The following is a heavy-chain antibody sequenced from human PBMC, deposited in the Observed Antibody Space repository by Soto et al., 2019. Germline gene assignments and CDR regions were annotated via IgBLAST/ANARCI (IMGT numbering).Heavy chain of an antibody. CDR3: ARDAGGQSGYFIFDS. J-gene: IGHJ4*02. Sequence: VAVMWYHGRDKFYAESVKGRFTITRDNSKNTLYLQMNSLRAEDTAVYYCARDAGGQSGYFIFDSWGQGALVTVSS. CDR2: MWYHGRDK. D-gene: IGHD5-12*01. V-gene: IGHV3-33*01.